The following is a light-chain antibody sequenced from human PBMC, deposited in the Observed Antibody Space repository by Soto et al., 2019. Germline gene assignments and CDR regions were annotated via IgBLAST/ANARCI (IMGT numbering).Light chain of an antibody. J-gene: IGLJ2*01. CDR1: SSDVGGYNY. CDR2: AVS. CDR3: SSFTSSYTVV. V-gene: IGLV2-14*01. Sequence: QSALTQPASVSGSPGQSITISCTGTSSDVGGYNYVSWYQQHPGKAPKLLIYAVSSRPSGVSYRFSGSKSGNTASLTISGLQAEDEADYYCSSFTSSYTVVFGGGTKVTVL.